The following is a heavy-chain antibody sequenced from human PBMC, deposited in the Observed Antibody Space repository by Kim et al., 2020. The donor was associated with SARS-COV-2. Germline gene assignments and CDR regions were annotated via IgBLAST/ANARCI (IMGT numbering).Heavy chain of an antibody. D-gene: IGHD3-3*01. Sequence: GGSLRLSCTASGFTFGDYAMSWVRQAPGKGLEWVGFIRSKAYGGTTEYAASVKGRFTISRDDSKSIAYLQMNSLKTEDTAVYYCTSYSLGLGTYDFWSGYTVDYWGQGTLVTVSS. CDR2: IRSKAYGGTT. CDR3: TSYSLGLGTYDFWSGYTVDY. V-gene: IGHV3-49*04. CDR1: GFTFGDYA. J-gene: IGHJ4*02.